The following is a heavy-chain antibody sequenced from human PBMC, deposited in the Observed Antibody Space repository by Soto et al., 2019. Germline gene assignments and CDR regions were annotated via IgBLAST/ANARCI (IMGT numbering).Heavy chain of an antibody. V-gene: IGHV1-69*02. CDR3: ATPRAITGTPPNAAQVEDAFDI. CDR2: IIPILGIA. CDR1: GGTFSSYT. J-gene: IGHJ3*02. D-gene: IGHD1-20*01. Sequence: GASVKVSCKASGGTFSSYTISWVRQAPGQGLEWMGRIIPILGIANYAQKFQGRVTITADKSTSTAYMELSSLRSEDTAVYYCATPRAITGTPPNAAQVEDAFDIWGQGTMVTVSS.